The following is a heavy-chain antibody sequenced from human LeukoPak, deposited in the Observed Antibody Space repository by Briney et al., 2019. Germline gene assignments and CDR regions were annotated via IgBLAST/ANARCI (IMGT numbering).Heavy chain of an antibody. D-gene: IGHD5-18*01. CDR1: GFTFSSYA. CDR3: ASFYSRGYDDY. Sequence: GGSLRLSCAASGFTFSSYAMSWVRQAPGKGLEWVSAISGSGGSTYYADSVKGRFTISRDNSKNTLYLQMNSLRDEDTAVYYCASFYSRGYDDYWGQGTLVTVSS. CDR2: ISGSGGST. V-gene: IGHV3-23*01. J-gene: IGHJ4*02.